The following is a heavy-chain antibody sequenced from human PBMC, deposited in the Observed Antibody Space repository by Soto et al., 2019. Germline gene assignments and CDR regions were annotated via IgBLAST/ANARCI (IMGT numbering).Heavy chain of an antibody. CDR3: ARDYYGSASYENYYYYGMDV. V-gene: IGHV4-4*07. CDR1: GGSISSYY. Sequence: TSETLSLTCTVSGGSISSYYWSWIRQPAGKGLELIGRIYASGTTNYNPSLKSRVTMSVDASKNQFSLRLSSVTAADTALYFCARDYYGSASYENYYYYGMDVWGQGTTVTVSS. CDR2: IYASGTT. D-gene: IGHD3-10*01. J-gene: IGHJ6*02.